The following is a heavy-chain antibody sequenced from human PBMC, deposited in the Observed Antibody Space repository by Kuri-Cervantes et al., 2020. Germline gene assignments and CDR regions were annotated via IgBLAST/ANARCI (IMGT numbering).Heavy chain of an antibody. CDR1: GGSISSYY. Sequence: SETLSLTCTVSGGSISSYYWSWIRQPPGEGLEWIGYIYYSGSTKYNPSLKSRVTISVDTSKNQFSLKMSSVTAADTAVYYCARDLDYDSSSSDAFDIWGKGTMVTVSS. J-gene: IGHJ3*02. D-gene: IGHD3-22*01. V-gene: IGHV4-59*13. CDR2: IYYSGST. CDR3: ARDLDYDSSSSDAFDI.